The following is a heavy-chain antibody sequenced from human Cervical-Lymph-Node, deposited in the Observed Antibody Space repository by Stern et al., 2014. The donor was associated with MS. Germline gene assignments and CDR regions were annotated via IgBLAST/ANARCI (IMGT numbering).Heavy chain of an antibody. V-gene: IGHV1-46*01. D-gene: IGHD6-19*01. CDR3: AREVAGHRLGMMDV. Sequence: VQLVQSGAEVKKPGASVKVSCKASGYTFSSYYIHWVRQAPGQGLEWMGIINPSGGSRSYAQKFQGRVTMTRDTSTSTVYMELSSLRSEDTAVYYCAREVAGHRLGMMDVWGQGTTVTVSS. J-gene: IGHJ6*02. CDR2: INPSGGSR. CDR1: GYTFSSYY.